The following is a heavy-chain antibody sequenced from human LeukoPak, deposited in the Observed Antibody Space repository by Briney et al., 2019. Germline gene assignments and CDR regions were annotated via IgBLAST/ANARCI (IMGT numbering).Heavy chain of an antibody. Sequence: SQTLSLTCTVSGGSISSGDYYWSWIRQPPGKGLEWIGYIYYSGSTYYNPSLKSRVTISLEASENQFSLKLSSVTAADTAMYYCARAPYGSGSYYYPYWGQGTLVTVSS. J-gene: IGHJ4*02. V-gene: IGHV4-30-4*01. CDR1: GGSISSGDYY. CDR3: ARAPYGSGSYYYPY. CDR2: IYYSGST. D-gene: IGHD3-10*01.